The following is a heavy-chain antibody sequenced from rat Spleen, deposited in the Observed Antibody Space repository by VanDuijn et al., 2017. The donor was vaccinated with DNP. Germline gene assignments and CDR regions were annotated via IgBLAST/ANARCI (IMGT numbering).Heavy chain of an antibody. CDR3: ASTGSPR. CDR2: ISYSGGT. D-gene: IGHD5-1*01. J-gene: IGHJ2*01. V-gene: IGHV3-1*01. CDR1: DFSITSNY. Sequence: EVQLQESGPGLVKPSQSLSLTCSVTDFSITSNYWGWIRKFPGDKMEWIGHISYSGGTGYNPSLKSRISITRDTSKNQFFLHLNSVTTEDTAIYYCASTGSPRWGQGVMVTVSS.